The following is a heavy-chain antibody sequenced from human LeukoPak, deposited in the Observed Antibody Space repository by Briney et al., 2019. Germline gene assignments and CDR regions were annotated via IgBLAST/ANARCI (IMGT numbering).Heavy chain of an antibody. CDR1: GGSISSGGYS. CDR3: AKKGATTGDFDY. Sequence: SETLSLTCTVSGGSISSGGYSWSWIRQPPGKGLEWIGYIYHSGSTYYNPSLKSRVTISVDRSKNQFSLKLSSVTAADTAVYYCAKKGATTGDFDYWGQGTLVTVSS. D-gene: IGHD1-26*01. CDR2: IYHSGST. J-gene: IGHJ4*02. V-gene: IGHV4-30-2*01.